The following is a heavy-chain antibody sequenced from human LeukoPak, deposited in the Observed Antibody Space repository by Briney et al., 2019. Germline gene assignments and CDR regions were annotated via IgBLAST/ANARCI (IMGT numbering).Heavy chain of an antibody. CDR2: VYDNDIS. D-gene: IGHD5-12*01. CDR1: GPPIINSF. J-gene: IGHJ3*02. V-gene: IGHV4-59*01. CDR3: ARGLVLATDDAFDI. Sequence: PETLSLTCRVPGPPIINSFWSWIPQTPGKGLERIGYVYDNDISNFNPSLESRVTILVDRSKSQFSLKLRSVTAADTAVYYCARGLVLATDDAFDIWGPGTMVTVSS.